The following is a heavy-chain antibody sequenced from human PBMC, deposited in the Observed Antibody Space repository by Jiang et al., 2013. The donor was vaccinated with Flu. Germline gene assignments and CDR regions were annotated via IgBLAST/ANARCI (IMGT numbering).Heavy chain of an antibody. CDR2: TYYRSKWYN. CDR3: ARDLTGTTGLSFDY. CDR1: GDSVFNNNAA. Sequence: QTLSLTCAISGDSVFNNNAAWNWIRQSPSRGLEWLGRTYYRSKWYNDYAVSVKSRIAINPDTSKNQFSLHLNSVTPEDTAVYYCARDLTGTTGLSFDYWGQGTLVTVSS. D-gene: IGHD1-20*01. V-gene: IGHV6-1*01. J-gene: IGHJ4*02.